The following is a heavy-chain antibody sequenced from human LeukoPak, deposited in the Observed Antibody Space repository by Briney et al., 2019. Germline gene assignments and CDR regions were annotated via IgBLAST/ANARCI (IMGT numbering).Heavy chain of an antibody. D-gene: IGHD6-19*01. CDR2: IYATGST. Sequence: PSETLSLTCTVSGGSISSYYWSWIRQPPGKGLEWIGRIYATGSTNYNPSLKSRVTMSVDTSKNQFSLNLNSMTAADTAVYYCARVGYSSGWYPLDYWGEGSLVTVSS. V-gene: IGHV4-4*07. CDR3: ARVGYSSGWYPLDY. CDR1: GGSISSYY. J-gene: IGHJ4*02.